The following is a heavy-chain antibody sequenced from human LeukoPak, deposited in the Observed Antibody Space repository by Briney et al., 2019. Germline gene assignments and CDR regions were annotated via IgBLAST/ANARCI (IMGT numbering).Heavy chain of an antibody. J-gene: IGHJ4*02. CDR1: GFTFSSYA. V-gene: IGHV3-64*01. CDR2: ISSNGGST. D-gene: IGHD3-22*01. CDR3: ARSLYYYDSSGYTDY. Sequence: GGSLRLSCAASGFTFSSYATHWVRQAPGKGLEYVSAISSNGGSTYYANSVKGRFTISRDNSKNTLYLQMGSLRAEDMAVYYCARSLYYYDSSGYTDYWGQGTLVTVSS.